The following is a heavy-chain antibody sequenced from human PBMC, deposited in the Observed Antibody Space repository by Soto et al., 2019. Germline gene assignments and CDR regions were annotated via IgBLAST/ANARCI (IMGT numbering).Heavy chain of an antibody. CDR3: ARATTGTVYYYYGMDV. V-gene: IGHV3-21*01. J-gene: IGHJ6*02. Sequence: GGSLRLSCAASGFTFSSYSMNWVRQAPGKGLEWVSSISSGSSYIYYADSVKGRFTISRDNAKNSLYLQMNSLRAEDTAVYYCARATTGTVYYYYGMDVWGQGTTVTVSS. CDR2: ISSGSSYI. CDR1: GFTFSSYS. D-gene: IGHD1-1*01.